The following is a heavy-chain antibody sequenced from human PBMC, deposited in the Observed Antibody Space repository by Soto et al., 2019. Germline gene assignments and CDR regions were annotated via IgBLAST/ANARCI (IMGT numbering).Heavy chain of an antibody. V-gene: IGHV1-2*02. J-gene: IGHJ3*02. Sequence: QLHLVQSGAVVKKPGASVTVSCSASGYPVTAYYMHWVRQAPGRGLEWMGGINPATGAAKYTQTFQGRVTLTRETTTRTVFMELSGLTSEDTAVFYRARGGGVGVAGSAAFDMWGQGTVVTVSS. CDR2: INPATGAA. D-gene: IGHD3-3*01. CDR1: GYPVTAYY. CDR3: ARGGGVGVAGSAAFDM.